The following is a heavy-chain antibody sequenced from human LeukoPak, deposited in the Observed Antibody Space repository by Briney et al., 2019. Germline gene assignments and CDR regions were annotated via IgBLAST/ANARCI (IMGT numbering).Heavy chain of an antibody. CDR3: AKDPPTVVANAFHI. V-gene: IGHV3-23*01. J-gene: IGHJ3*02. CDR2: ISGSGSTT. D-gene: IGHD4-17*01. Sequence: GGSLRLSCAASGFTFSSNAMNWVRQAPGKGLEWVSYISGSGSTTYYADSGKGRFTISRDNSKNTLYLQMDSLRGEDTAIYYCAKDPPTVVANAFHIWGQGTMVTVSS. CDR1: GFTFSSNA.